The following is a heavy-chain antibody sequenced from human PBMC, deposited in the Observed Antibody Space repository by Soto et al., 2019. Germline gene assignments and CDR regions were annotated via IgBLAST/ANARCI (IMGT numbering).Heavy chain of an antibody. Sequence: LRLSCAASGFTVSSNYMSWVRQAPGRGLEWVSVIYSGGSTYYADSVKGRFTISRDNSKNTLYLQMNSLRAEDTAVYYCASAALHYYYGMDVWGQGTTVTVSS. CDR3: ASAALHYYYGMDV. D-gene: IGHD6-13*01. CDR2: IYSGGST. CDR1: GFTVSSNY. J-gene: IGHJ6*02. V-gene: IGHV3-53*01.